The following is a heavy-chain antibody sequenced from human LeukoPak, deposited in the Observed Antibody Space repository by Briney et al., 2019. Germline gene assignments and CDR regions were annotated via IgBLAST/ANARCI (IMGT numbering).Heavy chain of an antibody. V-gene: IGHV3-21*01. D-gene: IGHD3-22*01. CDR2: ISSSSSYI. CDR3: ARGRGWENSSGYYRGYFDY. Sequence: GGSLRLSCAASGFTFSSYSMNWVRQAPGKGLEWVSSISSSSSYIYYADSVKGRLTISRDNAKNSLYLQMNSLRAEDTAVYYCARGRGWENSSGYYRGYFDYWGQGTLVTVSS. J-gene: IGHJ4*02. CDR1: GFTFSSYS.